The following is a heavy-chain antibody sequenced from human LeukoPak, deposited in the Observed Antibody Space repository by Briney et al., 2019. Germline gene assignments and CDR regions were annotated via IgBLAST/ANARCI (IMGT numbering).Heavy chain of an antibody. CDR3: ARLDCTNGVCYSFDY. CDR1: GFTFSSYS. V-gene: IGHV3-21*01. Sequence: GGSLRLSCAASGFTFSSYSMNWVRQAPGKGLEWVSSISSSSSYIYYAGSVKGRFTISRDNAKNSLYLQMNSLRAEDTAVYYCARLDCTNGVCYSFDYWGQGTLVTVSS. CDR2: ISSSSSYI. J-gene: IGHJ4*02. D-gene: IGHD2-8*01.